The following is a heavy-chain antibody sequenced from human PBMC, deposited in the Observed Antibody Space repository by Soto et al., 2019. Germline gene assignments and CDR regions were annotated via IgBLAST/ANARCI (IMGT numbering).Heavy chain of an antibody. CDR3: ARDPSLWEWWMKGGAFDI. J-gene: IGHJ3*02. D-gene: IGHD3-3*01. V-gene: IGHV3-21*01. Sequence: EVQLVESGGGLVKPGGSPRLSCAASGFTFSSYSMNWVRQAPGKGLEWVSSISSSSSYIYYADSVKGRFTISRDNAKNSLYLQMNSLRAEDTAVYYCARDPSLWEWWMKGGAFDIWGQGTMVTVSS. CDR1: GFTFSSYS. CDR2: ISSSSSYI.